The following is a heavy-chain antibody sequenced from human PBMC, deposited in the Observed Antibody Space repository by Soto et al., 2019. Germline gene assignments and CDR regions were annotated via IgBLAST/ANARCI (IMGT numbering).Heavy chain of an antibody. J-gene: IGHJ4*02. CDR3: ARDREVLLWFGEFRTRYYFGY. CDR1: GFTFSSYG. D-gene: IGHD3-10*01. Sequence: GGSLRLSCAASGFTFSSYGMHWVRQAPGKGLEWVAVIWYDGSNKYYADSVKGRFTISRDNSKNTLYLQMNSLRAEDTAVYYCARDREVLLWFGEFRTRYYFGYWGEGPPVTISS. CDR2: IWYDGSNK. V-gene: IGHV3-33*01.